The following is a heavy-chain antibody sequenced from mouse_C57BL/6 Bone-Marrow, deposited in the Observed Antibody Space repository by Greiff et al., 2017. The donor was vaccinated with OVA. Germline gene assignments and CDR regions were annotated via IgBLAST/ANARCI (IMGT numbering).Heavy chain of an antibody. CDR3: ARSSYGNYAAWFAY. CDR1: GYTFTSYT. V-gene: IGHV1-4*01. D-gene: IGHD2-1*01. Sequence: QVQLQQSGAELARPGASVKMSCKASGYTFTSYTMHWVKQRPGQGLEWIGYINPSSGYTKYNQKFKDKATLTADKSSSTAYMQLSILTSEDSAVYYCARSSYGNYAAWFAYWGQGTLVTVSA. J-gene: IGHJ3*01. CDR2: INPSSGYT.